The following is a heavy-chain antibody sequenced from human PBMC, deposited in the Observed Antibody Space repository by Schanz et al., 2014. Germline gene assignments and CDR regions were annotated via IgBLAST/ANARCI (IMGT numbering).Heavy chain of an antibody. CDR3: ARDGEAAAGCDY. J-gene: IGHJ4*02. V-gene: IGHV1-46*03. CDR1: GYTFTSDS. D-gene: IGHD6-13*01. CDR2: INPSGGST. Sequence: QVQLVQSGAEVKKPGVSVKVSCKASGYTFTSDSMHWVRQAPGQGLEWMGMINPSGGSTTYAQKFQGRVTMTRDTSTSTVYMELSSLRSEDTAVYYYARDGEAAAGCDYWGQGTLVTVSS.